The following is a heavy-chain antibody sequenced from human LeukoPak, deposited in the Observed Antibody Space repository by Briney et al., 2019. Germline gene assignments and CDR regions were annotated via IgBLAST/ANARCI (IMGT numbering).Heavy chain of an antibody. CDR3: AKALGATIRYYYYGMDV. CDR1: GFTFDDYA. J-gene: IGHJ6*02. V-gene: IGHV3-9*01. D-gene: IGHD5-12*01. Sequence: GGSLRLSCAASGFTFDDYAMHWVRQAPRKGLEWVSGISWNSGSIGYADSVKGRFIISRDNAKNSLYLQMNSLRAEDTALYYCAKALGATIRYYYYGMDVWGQGTTVTVSS. CDR2: ISWNSGSI.